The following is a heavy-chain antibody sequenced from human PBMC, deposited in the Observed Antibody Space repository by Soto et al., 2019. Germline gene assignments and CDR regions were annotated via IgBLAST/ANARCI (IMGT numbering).Heavy chain of an antibody. D-gene: IGHD6-19*01. CDR1: GFTFSSYG. J-gene: IGHJ4*01. CDR3: AKEITVAGDFDY. Sequence: QVQLVESGGGVVQPGRSLRLSCVASGFTFSSYGIHWVRQAPGKGLEWVAVISNDGSNEYYADSVKGRFTISRDNSKNTLYLQMDSPRPEDTAVYYCAKEITVAGDFDYWGHGTLVTVSS. V-gene: IGHV3-30*18. CDR2: ISNDGSNE.